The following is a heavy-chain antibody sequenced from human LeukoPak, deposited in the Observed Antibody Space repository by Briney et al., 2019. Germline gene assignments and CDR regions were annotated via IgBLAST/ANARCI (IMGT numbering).Heavy chain of an antibody. D-gene: IGHD6-19*01. J-gene: IGHJ4*02. CDR2: ISGSGGST. CDR1: GFTFSSYA. CDR3: AKGDSNGWYNHYFDY. V-gene: IGHV3-23*01. Sequence: GGSLRLSCAASGFTFSSYAMSWVRQAPGKGLEWVSAISGSGGSTYYADSVKGRFTISRDNSKNTLYLQMNSLRAEDTAVYYCAKGDSNGWYNHYFDYWGQGTLVTVSS.